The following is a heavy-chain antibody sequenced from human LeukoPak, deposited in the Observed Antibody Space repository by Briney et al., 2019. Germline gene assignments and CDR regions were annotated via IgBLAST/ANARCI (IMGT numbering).Heavy chain of an antibody. CDR1: GFTFSSYE. J-gene: IGHJ4*02. CDR2: ISGSGSTI. D-gene: IGHD5-12*01. V-gene: IGHV3-48*03. CDR3: ARGYSGYDWIDC. Sequence: PGGSLRLSCAASGFTFSSYEMNWVRQAPGKGLEWVSYISGSGSTIYYADSVKGRFTISRDNAKNSLYLQMNSLRAEDTAVYYCARGYSGYDWIDCWGQGTLVTVSS.